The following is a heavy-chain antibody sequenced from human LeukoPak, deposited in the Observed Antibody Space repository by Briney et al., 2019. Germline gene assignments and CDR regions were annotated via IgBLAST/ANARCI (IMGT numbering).Heavy chain of an antibody. D-gene: IGHD4-4*01. V-gene: IGHV4-34*01. CDR3: ARGQGNYVYYYYGMDV. J-gene: IGHJ6*02. Sequence: SETLSLTCTVSGGSISSYYWSWIRQPPGKGLEWIGEINHSGSTNYNPSLKSRVTISVDTSKNQFSLKLSSVTAADTAVCYCARGQGNYVYYYYGMDVWGQGTTVTVSS. CDR1: GGSISSYY. CDR2: INHSGST.